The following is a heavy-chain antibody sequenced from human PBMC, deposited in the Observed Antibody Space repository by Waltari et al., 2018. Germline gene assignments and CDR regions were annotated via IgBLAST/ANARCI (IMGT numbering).Heavy chain of an antibody. Sequence: EVELVASGGALVQPGWSLSLSFAASGSPVSHYYIDWVRQAPGKGLEWVGLSRNRAYGYTTVYAASVGGRFTISRDDSKKSVYLQMSSLNTEDTAIYFCARSYTGSPIDVWGQGTTVTVSS. CDR2: SRNRAYGYTT. CDR1: GSPVSHYY. J-gene: IGHJ6*02. V-gene: IGHV3-72*01. D-gene: IGHD1-1*01. CDR3: ARSYTGSPIDV.